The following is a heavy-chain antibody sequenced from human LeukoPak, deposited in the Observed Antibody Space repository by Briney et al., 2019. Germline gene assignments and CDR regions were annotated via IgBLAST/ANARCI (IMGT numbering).Heavy chain of an antibody. V-gene: IGHV4-4*07. CDR1: GGSISSYY. Sequence: SETLSLTCTVSGGSISSYYWSWIRQPAGKGLEWIGRIYTSGSTNYNPSLKSRVTMSVDTSKNQFSLKLSSVTAADTAVYYCARGAGHMGATRDYYYYGMDVWGQGTTVTVSS. D-gene: IGHD1-26*01. CDR2: IYTSGST. J-gene: IGHJ6*02. CDR3: ARGAGHMGATRDYYYYGMDV.